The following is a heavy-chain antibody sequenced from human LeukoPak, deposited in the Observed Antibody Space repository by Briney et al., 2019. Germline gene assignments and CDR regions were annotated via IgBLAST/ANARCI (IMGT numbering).Heavy chain of an antibody. CDR1: GYTFTSYG. D-gene: IGHD6-13*01. V-gene: IGHV1-18*01. Sequence: GASVMVSCKASGYTFTSYGISWVRQAPGQGLEWMGWISAYNGNTNYAQKLQGRVTMTTDTSTSTAYMELRSLRSDDTAVYYCARGTSSSWSSPPNYWGQGTLVTVSS. CDR3: ARGTSSSWSSPPNY. CDR2: ISAYNGNT. J-gene: IGHJ4*02.